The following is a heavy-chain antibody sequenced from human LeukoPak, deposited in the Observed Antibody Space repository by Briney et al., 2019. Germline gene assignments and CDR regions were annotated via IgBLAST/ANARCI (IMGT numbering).Heavy chain of an antibody. D-gene: IGHD5/OR15-5a*01. CDR1: GFTFSSYS. V-gene: IGHV3-21*01. Sequence: GGSLRLSCAASGFTFSSYSMNWVRQAPGKGLEWVSSISTTSDYIYYADSLKGRLTISRDNAKNSLYLQMNSLRAEDTAVYYCARGGVYSQGFDYWGQGTLVTVSS. CDR3: ARGGVYSQGFDY. J-gene: IGHJ4*02. CDR2: ISTTSDYI.